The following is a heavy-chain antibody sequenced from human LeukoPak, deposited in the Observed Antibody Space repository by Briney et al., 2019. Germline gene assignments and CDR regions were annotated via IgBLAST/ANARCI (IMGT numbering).Heavy chain of an antibody. CDR2: ISSSSSYI. Sequence: GGSLRLSCAASGFTFSSYEMNWVRQAPGKGLEWVSSISSSSSYIYYADSVKGRFTISRDNAKNSLYLQMNSLRAEDTAVYYCASGGSYNNWFDPWGQGTLVTVSS. CDR3: ASGGSYNNWFDP. V-gene: IGHV3-21*01. CDR1: GFTFSSYE. D-gene: IGHD2-15*01. J-gene: IGHJ5*02.